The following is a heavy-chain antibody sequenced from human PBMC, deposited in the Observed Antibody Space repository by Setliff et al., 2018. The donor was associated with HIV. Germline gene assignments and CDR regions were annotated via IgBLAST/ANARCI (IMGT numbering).Heavy chain of an antibody. D-gene: IGHD4-17*01. J-gene: IGHJ4*02. Sequence: PGESLTMSCKASGYSSSNYWITWVRQMPGKGLEWVANIDPSDSYANYSPSFEGHVTILADRSITTAYLQWSRLRASDTAIYYCARQATDHGDKRGFDYWGQGTQVTVSS. V-gene: IGHV5-10-1*01. CDR2: IDPSDSYA. CDR3: ARQATDHGDKRGFDY. CDR1: GYSSSNYW.